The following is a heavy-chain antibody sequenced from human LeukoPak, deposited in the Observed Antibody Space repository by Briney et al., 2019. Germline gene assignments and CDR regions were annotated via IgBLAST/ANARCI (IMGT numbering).Heavy chain of an antibody. Sequence: PGGSLRLSCAASGFIFSTYAMTWVRQAPGKGLEWVAVISPSGDTSYFADSVKGRFTVSRDNSRNTLNLQMSSLRAEDTAVYYCAKVALSPDFDYWGQGTLVAVSS. CDR1: GFIFSTYA. V-gene: IGHV3-23*01. D-gene: IGHD3-16*02. CDR3: AKVALSPDFDY. CDR2: ISPSGDTS. J-gene: IGHJ4*02.